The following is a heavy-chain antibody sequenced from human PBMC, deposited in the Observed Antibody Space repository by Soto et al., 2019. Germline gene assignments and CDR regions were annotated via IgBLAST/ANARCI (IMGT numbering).Heavy chain of an antibody. CDR3: ARDVGGGNSFDY. CDR1: GGSISSGDYY. Sequence: SETLSLTCTVSGGSISSGDYYWSWIRQPPGKGLEWIGYIYYSGSTYYNPSPKSRVTISVDTSKNQFSLKLSSVTAADTAVYYCARDVGGGNSFDYWGQGTLVTVSS. CDR2: IYYSGST. V-gene: IGHV4-30-4*01. J-gene: IGHJ4*02. D-gene: IGHD2-15*01.